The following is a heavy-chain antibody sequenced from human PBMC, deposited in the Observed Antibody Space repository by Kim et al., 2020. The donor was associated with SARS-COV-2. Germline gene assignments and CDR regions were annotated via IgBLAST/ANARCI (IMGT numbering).Heavy chain of an antibody. CDR2: IYSGGSST. CDR3: AKEGVHPPQPFSPSSPVRIPRRIRAAWPLAASHRTSFQY. Sequence: GGSLRLSCAASGFTFSSYAMSWVRQAPGKGLEWVSVIYSGGSSTYYADSVKGRFTISRDNSKNTLYLQMNSLRAEDTAVYYCAKEGVHPPQPFSPSSPVRIPRRIRAAWPLAASHRTSFQY. V-gene: IGHV3-23*03. D-gene: IGHD6-25*01. J-gene: IGHJ1*01. CDR1: GFTFSSYA.